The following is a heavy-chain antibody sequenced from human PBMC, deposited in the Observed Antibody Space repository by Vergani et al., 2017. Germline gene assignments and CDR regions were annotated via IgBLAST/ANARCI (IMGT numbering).Heavy chain of an antibody. CDR1: GYSFTNYA. J-gene: IGHJ6*02. Sequence: QVQLVQSGSELKKPGASVKISCKTSGYSFTNYAINWLRQAPGQGLEWMGKINTNTGNPTYAQSFTGRFVFSLDRPASAANLQISGLKTEDTAVYFCARLRSAVVRGVQGATYYYYGLDVWGLGTTVNVSS. CDR3: ARLRSAVVRGVQGATYYYYGLDV. V-gene: IGHV7-4-1*02. CDR2: INTNTGNP. D-gene: IGHD3-10*01.